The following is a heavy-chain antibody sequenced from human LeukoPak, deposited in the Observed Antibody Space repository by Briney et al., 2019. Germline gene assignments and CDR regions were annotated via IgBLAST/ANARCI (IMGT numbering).Heavy chain of an antibody. CDR3: ASTKLGYSSGWH. D-gene: IGHD6-19*01. V-gene: IGHV4-39*01. J-gene: IGHJ4*02. CDR2: IYYVGVT. Sequence: SETLSLTCSVSGGSITSYYWNWIRQPPGKGLEWIGTIYYVGVTYYNSSLKSRVTISVDTSKNQFSLKLSSVTASDTAIYYCASTKLGYSSGWHWGQGTLVTVSS. CDR1: GGSITSYY.